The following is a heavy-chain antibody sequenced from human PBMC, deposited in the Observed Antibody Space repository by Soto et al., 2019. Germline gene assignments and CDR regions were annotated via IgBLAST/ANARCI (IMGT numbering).Heavy chain of an antibody. Sequence: AGGSLRLSCAASGFTFSSYGMHWVRQAPGKGLEWVAVIWYDGSNKYYADSVKGRFTISRDNSKNTLYLQMNSLRAEDTAVYYCARELMIRGVITHNWFDPWGQGTLVTVSS. CDR2: IWYDGSNK. CDR1: GFTFSSYG. D-gene: IGHD3-10*01. CDR3: ARELMIRGVITHNWFDP. V-gene: IGHV3-33*01. J-gene: IGHJ5*02.